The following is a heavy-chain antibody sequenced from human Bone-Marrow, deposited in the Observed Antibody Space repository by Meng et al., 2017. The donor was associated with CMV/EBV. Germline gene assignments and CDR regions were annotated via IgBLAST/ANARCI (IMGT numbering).Heavy chain of an antibody. V-gene: IGHV4-34*01. CDR3: ARDNPPYGGYKFDY. CDR1: GGTFSGYY. Sequence: SETLSLTCAVYGGTFSGYYWNWIRQPAGKGLEWIGEINESGNTNYNPSLKSRVTTSVDTSKNQFSLRLTSVTAADTAVYYCARDNPPYGGYKFDYWGQGTPVTVSS. J-gene: IGHJ4*02. CDR2: INESGNT. D-gene: IGHD3-22*01.